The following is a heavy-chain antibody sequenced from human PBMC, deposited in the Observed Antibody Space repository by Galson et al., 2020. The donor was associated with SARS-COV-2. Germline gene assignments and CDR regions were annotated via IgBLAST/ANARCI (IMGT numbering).Heavy chain of an antibody. CDR1: GGSISGNY. Sequence: SETLSLTCTVAGGSISGNYSSWNRQPPGKGLGWMGYIKHSGSFPQNPSLKRRVTIPTSKSQFSLELTSVTAADTAVYYCARCLPQYGSGNSYEGGFYFMDVWGPGTTVTVSS. CDR3: ARCLPQYGSGNSYEGGFYFMDV. CDR2: IKHSGSF. D-gene: IGHD3-10*01. J-gene: IGHJ6*02. V-gene: IGHV4-59*01.